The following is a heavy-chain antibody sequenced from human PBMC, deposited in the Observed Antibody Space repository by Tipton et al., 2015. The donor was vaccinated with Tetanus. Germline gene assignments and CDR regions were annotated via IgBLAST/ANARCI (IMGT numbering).Heavy chain of an antibody. CDR3: ARGGRYCSSTSCPRRWFDP. D-gene: IGHD2-2*01. J-gene: IGHJ5*02. CDR2: IYYSGST. Sequence: TLSLTCTVSGGSISSSSYYWGWIRQPPGKGLEWIGSIYYSGSTNYNPSLKSRVTISVDTSKNQFSLKLSSVTAADTAVYYCARGGRYCSSTSCPRRWFDPWGQGTLVTVSS. V-gene: IGHV4-39*07. CDR1: GGSISSSSYY.